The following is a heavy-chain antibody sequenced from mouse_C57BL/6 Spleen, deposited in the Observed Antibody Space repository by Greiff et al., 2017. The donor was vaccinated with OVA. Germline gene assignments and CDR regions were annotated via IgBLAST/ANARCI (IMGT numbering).Heavy chain of an antibody. V-gene: IGHV1-15*01. Sequence: QVQLKQSGAELVRPGASVTLSCKASGYTFTDYEMHWVKQTPVHGLEWIGAIDPETGGTAYNQKFKGKAILTADKSSSTAYMELRSLTSEDSAVYYCTRSGSLWYFDVWGTGTTVTVSS. CDR1: GYTFTDYE. CDR2: IDPETGGT. CDR3: TRSGSLWYFDV. D-gene: IGHD3-2*02. J-gene: IGHJ1*03.